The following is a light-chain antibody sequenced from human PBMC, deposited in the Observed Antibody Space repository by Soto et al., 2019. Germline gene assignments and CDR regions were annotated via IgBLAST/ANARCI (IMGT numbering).Light chain of an antibody. V-gene: IGKV1-9*01. CDR2: AAS. J-gene: IGKJ4*01. CDR1: QGISSY. CDR3: QQLDTYPLT. Sequence: DIQLTQSPFFLSASVGDRVTITCRTSQGISSYLAWYQQKPGKAPNLLIYAASTLQSGVPSRFSGSGSGTDFTLTISSLQPEDSATYHCQQLDTYPLTFGGGTKVEIK.